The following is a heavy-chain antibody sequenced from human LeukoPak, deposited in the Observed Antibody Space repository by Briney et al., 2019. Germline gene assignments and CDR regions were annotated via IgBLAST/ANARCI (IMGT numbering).Heavy chain of an antibody. J-gene: IGHJ4*02. Sequence: PSETLSLTCAVYGGSFSGYYWSWIRQPPGKGLEWIGEINHSGSTNYNPSLKSRVAISVDTSKNQFSLKLSSVTAADTAVYYCARPAIAVAGTTDYWGQGTLVTVPS. CDR3: ARPAIAVAGTTDY. CDR1: GGSFSGYY. D-gene: IGHD6-19*01. V-gene: IGHV4-34*01. CDR2: INHSGST.